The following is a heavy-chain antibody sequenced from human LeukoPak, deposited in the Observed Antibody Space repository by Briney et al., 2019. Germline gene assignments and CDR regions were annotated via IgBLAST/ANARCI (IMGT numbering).Heavy chain of an antibody. CDR1: GGAPTSYA. V-gene: IGHV1-69*05. CDR3: AGSAGYSSGWAQRFDY. D-gene: IGHD6-19*01. Sequence: SVQDPSKPSGGAPTSYAISVVRQTPGQGPEWMEGIIPIFGTANYAQKFQGRVTITTDEATSTAYMELSSLRSEDTAVYYCAGSAGYSSGWAQRFDYWGQGALVTVSS. CDR2: IIPIFGTA. J-gene: IGHJ4*02.